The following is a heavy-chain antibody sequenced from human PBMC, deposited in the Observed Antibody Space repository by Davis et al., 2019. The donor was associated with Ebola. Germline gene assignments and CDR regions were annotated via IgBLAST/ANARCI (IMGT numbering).Heavy chain of an antibody. CDR3: ARVRAKIPLVWFDY. J-gene: IGHJ5*01. Sequence: GESLKISCAASGFTFDDYGMSWVRQAPGKGLEWVSYIQSVGSDTNYADSVKGRFTISRDNAKNTLYLQMNSLRAEDTAVYYCARVRAKIPLVWFDYWGQGTLVTVSS. V-gene: IGHV3-11*06. CDR2: IQSVGSDT. D-gene: IGHD5-12*01. CDR1: GFTFDDYG.